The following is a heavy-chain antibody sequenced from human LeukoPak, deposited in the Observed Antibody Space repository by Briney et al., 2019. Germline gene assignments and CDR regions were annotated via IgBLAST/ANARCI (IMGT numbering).Heavy chain of an antibody. CDR2: INHSGST. Sequence: SETLSLTCAVYGGSFSGYYWSWIRQPPGKGPEWIGEINHSGSTNYNPSLKSRVPISVDTSKNQSSLKLSSVTPADTAVYYCARGQRAYCSSTSCPYYYYYYMDVWGKGTTVTVSS. V-gene: IGHV4-34*01. CDR3: ARGQRAYCSSTSCPYYYYYYMDV. CDR1: GGSFSGYY. J-gene: IGHJ6*03. D-gene: IGHD2-2*01.